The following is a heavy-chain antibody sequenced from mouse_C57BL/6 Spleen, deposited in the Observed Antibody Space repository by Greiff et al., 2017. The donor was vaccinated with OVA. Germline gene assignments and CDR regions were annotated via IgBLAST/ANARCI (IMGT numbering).Heavy chain of an antibody. CDR2: ISSGGSYN. CDR1: GFTFSSYG. CDR3: ASLYYYGSSPSFDV. J-gene: IGHJ1*03. D-gene: IGHD1-1*01. Sequence: DVKLVESGGDLVKPGGSLKLSCAASGFTFSSYGMSWVRQTPDKRLEWVATISSGGSYNYYPDSVKGRFTISRDNAKNTLYLPMSSLKSEDTAMSYCASLYYYGSSPSFDVWGTGTTVTVSS. V-gene: IGHV5-6*02.